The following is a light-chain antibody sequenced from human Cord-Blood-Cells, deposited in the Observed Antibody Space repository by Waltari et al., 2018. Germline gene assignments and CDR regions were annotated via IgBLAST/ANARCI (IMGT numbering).Light chain of an antibody. V-gene: IGKV1-39*01. Sequence: DIQMTQSPSSLSASVGDRVTITCRASQSISSYLNWYQQKPGKAPKLLLYAASSLQSGVPSRVSGRGSETDFTLTISSLQPEDFATYYCQQSYSTPLTFGGGTKVEIK. J-gene: IGKJ4*01. CDR1: QSISSY. CDR2: AAS. CDR3: QQSYSTPLT.